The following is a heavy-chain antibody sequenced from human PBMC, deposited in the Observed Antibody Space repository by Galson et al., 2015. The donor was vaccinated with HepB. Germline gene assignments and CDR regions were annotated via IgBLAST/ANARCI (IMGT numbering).Heavy chain of an antibody. J-gene: IGHJ6*03. CDR3: TTGALFRGYHYMDG. V-gene: IGHV3-53*01. CDR2: IHGAGIT. CDR1: GVTGSTNY. D-gene: IGHD3-10*01. Sequence: SLRLSCAVSGVTGSTNYMSWVRQAPGKGLDWVSLIHGAGITRYAESVKGRFTISRDNSKNTMYLQMNSLRAEDTAVYYCTTGALFRGYHYMDGWGKGTTVTVSS.